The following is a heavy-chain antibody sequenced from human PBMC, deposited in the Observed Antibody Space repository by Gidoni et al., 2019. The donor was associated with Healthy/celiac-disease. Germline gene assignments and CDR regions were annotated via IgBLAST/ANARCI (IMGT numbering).Heavy chain of an antibody. CDR1: GGSISSYY. V-gene: IGHV4-59*01. CDR2: IYYSGST. J-gene: IGHJ4*02. D-gene: IGHD3-3*01. Sequence: VQLQESGPGLVKPSETLSLTCTVSGGSISSYYWSWLRQPPGKGLEWSGYIYYSGSTNYTPSLKSRVTIAVDTSKNQFSLKLSSVTAADTAVYYCARAYTIFGVVYFDYWGQGTLVTVSS. CDR3: ARAYTIFGVVYFDY.